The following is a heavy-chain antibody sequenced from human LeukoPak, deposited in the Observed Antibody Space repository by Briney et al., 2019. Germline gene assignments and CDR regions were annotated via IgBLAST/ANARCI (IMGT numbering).Heavy chain of an antibody. CDR1: GGTFSSYT. Sequence: SVKVSCKASGGTFSSYTISWVRQAPGQGLEWMGRIIPIFGITKYAQKFQGRVMITADKSTSTANMELSSLRSEDTAVYYCARDSIVATKGYNYYGLDVWGQGTTVTVSS. J-gene: IGHJ6*02. V-gene: IGHV1-69*04. D-gene: IGHD5-12*01. CDR3: ARDSIVATKGYNYYGLDV. CDR2: IIPIFGIT.